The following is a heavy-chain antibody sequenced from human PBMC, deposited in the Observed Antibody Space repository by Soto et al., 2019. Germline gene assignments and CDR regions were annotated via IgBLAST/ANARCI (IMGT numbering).Heavy chain of an antibody. J-gene: IGHJ6*02. CDR2: ISYDGSNK. CDR3: AKDKATWGYYYYGMDV. D-gene: IGHD5-12*01. Sequence: GGSLRLSCAASGFTFSSYGMHWVRQAPGKGLEWVAVISYDGSNKYYADSVKGRFTISRDNSKNTLYLQMNSLRAEDTAVYYCAKDKATWGYYYYGMDVWGQGTTVTVSS. CDR1: GFTFSSYG. V-gene: IGHV3-30*18.